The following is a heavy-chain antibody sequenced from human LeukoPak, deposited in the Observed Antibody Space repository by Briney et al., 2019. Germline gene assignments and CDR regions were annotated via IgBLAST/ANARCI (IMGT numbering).Heavy chain of an antibody. J-gene: IGHJ4*02. CDR2: INPSGGST. CDR1: GYTFTSYY. CDR3: ARVVVSRIAVAGTGDY. D-gene: IGHD6-19*01. V-gene: IGHV1-46*01. Sequence: ASVKVSCKASGYTFTSYYMHWVRQAPGQGLEWMGIINPSGGSTSYAQKFQGRVTMTRDTSTSTAYMELRSLRSDDTAVYYCARVVVSRIAVAGTGDYWGQGTLVTVSS.